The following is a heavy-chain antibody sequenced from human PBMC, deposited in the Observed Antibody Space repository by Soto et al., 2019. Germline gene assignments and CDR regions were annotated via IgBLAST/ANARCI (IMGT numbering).Heavy chain of an antibody. Sequence: VASVKVSCKASGCTFTSYGISWVRQAPGQGLEWMGWISAYNGNTNYAQKLQGRVTMTTDTSTSTAYMELRSLRSDDTAVYYCARDLPRASYSSGWYNFDYWGQGTLVTVSS. CDR2: ISAYNGNT. J-gene: IGHJ4*02. CDR1: GCTFTSYG. CDR3: ARDLPRASYSSGWYNFDY. V-gene: IGHV1-18*04. D-gene: IGHD6-19*01.